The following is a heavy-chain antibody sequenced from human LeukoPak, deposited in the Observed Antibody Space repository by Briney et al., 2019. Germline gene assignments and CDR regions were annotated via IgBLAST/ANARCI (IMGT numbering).Heavy chain of an antibody. CDR3: ARVGAAPGTRPFDY. Sequence: SETLSLTCTVSGDSINSYYWSWIRQSPGKGLEWIGFISDSGSTNYHPSLRSRVTISVDTSKNQFSLRLTSVTSAGTAVYYCARVGAAPGTRPFDYWGQGTLVTVSS. V-gene: IGHV4-59*01. CDR2: ISDSGST. D-gene: IGHD6-13*01. J-gene: IGHJ4*02. CDR1: GDSINSYY.